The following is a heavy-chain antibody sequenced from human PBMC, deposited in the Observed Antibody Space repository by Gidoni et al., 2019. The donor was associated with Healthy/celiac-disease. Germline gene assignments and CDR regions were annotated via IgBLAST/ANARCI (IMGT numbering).Heavy chain of an antibody. CDR1: SRTISSGGYY. V-gene: IGHV4-31*02. J-gene: IGHJ4*02. CDR2: IYYSGST. D-gene: IGHD2-15*01. Sequence: QVQLQESCPGLVKPSQTMSLTWTVPSRTISSGGYYWSWIRQHPGKGLEWIGYIYYSGSTYYNQSLKSRVTISVDTSKNQSALKLSLVTAADTAVYYCARDRSGGHFDYWGQGTLVTVSS. CDR3: ARDRSGGHFDY.